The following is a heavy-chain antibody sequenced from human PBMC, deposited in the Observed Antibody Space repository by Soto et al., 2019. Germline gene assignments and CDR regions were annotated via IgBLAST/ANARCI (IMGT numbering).Heavy chain of an antibody. CDR3: ARVGYCSSTPCWPIGYFEY. D-gene: IGHD2-2*01. J-gene: IGHJ4*02. Sequence: QVQLQESGPGLVKPSETLSLTCTVSGDSISSFYWTWIRQPPGKGLEWVGYIFSSGSTNYNPSLMSRVTISVDTSENQFSLKLTSVTAADTAIYYWARVGYCSSTPCWPIGYFEYWGQGTLVTVSS. CDR2: IFSSGST. V-gene: IGHV4-59*01. CDR1: GDSISSFY.